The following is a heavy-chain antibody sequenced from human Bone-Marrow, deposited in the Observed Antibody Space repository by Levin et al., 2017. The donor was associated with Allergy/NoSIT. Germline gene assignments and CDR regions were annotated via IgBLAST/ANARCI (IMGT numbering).Heavy chain of an antibody. CDR3: ARTRLGSSSWSDKGAFEI. CDR2: TYRDDRT. J-gene: IGHJ3*02. V-gene: IGHV3-66*01. CDR1: GFTISVNY. D-gene: IGHD6-19*01. Sequence: GGSLRLSCAASGFTISVNYMTWVRQTPGKGLEWISVTYRDDRTDYSDSAKGRFSIFTDDSTNTLNLQLNSLIADDTGLYYCARTRLGSSSWSDKGAFEIWGQGTTVTVSS.